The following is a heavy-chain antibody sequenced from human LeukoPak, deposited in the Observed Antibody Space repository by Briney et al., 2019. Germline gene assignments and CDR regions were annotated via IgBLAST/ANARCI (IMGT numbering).Heavy chain of an antibody. V-gene: IGHV3-23*01. CDR3: ARAEQWLAFEY. CDR2: ISGSGGGT. D-gene: IGHD6-19*01. CDR1: GFTFSSYA. Sequence: GGSLRLSCAASGFTFSSYAMSWVRQAPGKGLEWVSAISGSGGGTYYADSVKGRFTISRDNSRNTLYLQMNSLRAEDTAVYYCARAEQWLAFEYWGQGTLVTVSS. J-gene: IGHJ4*02.